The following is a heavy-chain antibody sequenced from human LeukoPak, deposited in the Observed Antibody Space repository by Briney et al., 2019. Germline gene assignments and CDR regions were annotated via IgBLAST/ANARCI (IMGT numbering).Heavy chain of an antibody. CDR1: GGTFSSYA. CDR3: ASRITMVRGVHPPLDV. J-gene: IGHJ6*02. V-gene: IGHV1-69*13. Sequence: ASVKVSCKASGGTFSSYAISWVRQAPGQGLEWMGGIIPIFGTANYAQKFQGRVTITADESTSTAYMELSGLRSEDTAVYYCASRITMVRGVHPPLDVWGQGTTVTVSS. CDR2: IIPIFGTA. D-gene: IGHD3-10*01.